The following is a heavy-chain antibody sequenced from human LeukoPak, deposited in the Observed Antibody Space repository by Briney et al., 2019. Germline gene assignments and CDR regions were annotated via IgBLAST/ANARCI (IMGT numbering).Heavy chain of an antibody. CDR2: ISSSSSYI. CDR3: ARVGILWFGVSDAFDI. CDR1: GFTFSSYS. D-gene: IGHD3-10*01. Sequence: GWSLRLSCAASGFTFSSYSMTWVRQAPGKGLEWVSSISSSSSYIYYADSVKGRFTISRDNAKNSLYLQMNSLRAEDTAVYYCARVGILWFGVSDAFDIWGQGTMVTVSS. J-gene: IGHJ3*02. V-gene: IGHV3-21*01.